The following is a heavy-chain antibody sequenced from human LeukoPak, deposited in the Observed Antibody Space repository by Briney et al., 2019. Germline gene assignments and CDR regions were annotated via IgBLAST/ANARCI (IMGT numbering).Heavy chain of an antibody. Sequence: PSETLSLTCTVSGGSISSSSYYWGWIRQPPGKGLEWIGSIYYSGSTYYNPSLKSRVTISVDTSKNQFSLRLSSVTAADTAVYYCARDQGYGDYAPWGQGTLVTVSS. CDR1: GGSISSSSYY. D-gene: IGHD4-17*01. J-gene: IGHJ5*02. CDR3: ARDQGYGDYAP. V-gene: IGHV4-39*07. CDR2: IYYSGST.